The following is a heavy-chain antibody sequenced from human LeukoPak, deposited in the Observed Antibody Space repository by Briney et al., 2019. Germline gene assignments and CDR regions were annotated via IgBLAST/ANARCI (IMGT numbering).Heavy chain of an antibody. CDR1: GYIFTSYA. D-gene: IGHD3-10*01. Sequence: ASVKVSCKVSGYIFTSYALNWVRQAPGQGLEWLGWINTNTGHPTYAQGFRGRFVLSLDASVSTAYLQISSLKTEDSAVYYCARDDPESGHFDCWGQGTLVTVSS. J-gene: IGHJ4*02. CDR2: INTNTGHP. V-gene: IGHV7-4-1*02. CDR3: ARDDPESGHFDC.